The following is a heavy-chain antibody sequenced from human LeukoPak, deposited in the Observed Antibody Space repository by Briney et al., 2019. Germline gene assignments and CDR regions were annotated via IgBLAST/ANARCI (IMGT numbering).Heavy chain of an antibody. J-gene: IGHJ4*02. Sequence: GGSLRLSCSASGFTVITTYMSWVRQAPGKGLECVSVIYTGGNTYYAHSVKGRFTISRHNSENKIYLQMDSLRPEDTAVYYCARGGYNGHDPYYFDSWGQGSLVTVSS. D-gene: IGHD5-12*01. CDR2: IYTGGNT. V-gene: IGHV3-53*04. CDR3: ARGGYNGHDPYYFDS. CDR1: GFTVITTY.